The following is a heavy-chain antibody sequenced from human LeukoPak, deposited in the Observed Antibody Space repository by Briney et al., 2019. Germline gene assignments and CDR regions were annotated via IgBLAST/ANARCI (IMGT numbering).Heavy chain of an antibody. CDR2: ITSSSTYI. J-gene: IGHJ5*02. CDR3: ARHGSGSYGGWFDP. V-gene: IGHV3-21*01. Sequence: PGGSLRLSCAASGFTFNNYNMNWVRQAPGKGLEWVSSITSSSTYIYYADSVKGRFTISRDNAKNTLYLQMNSLRAEDTAVYYCARHGSGSYGGWFDPWGQGTLVTVSS. D-gene: IGHD3-10*01. CDR1: GFTFNNYN.